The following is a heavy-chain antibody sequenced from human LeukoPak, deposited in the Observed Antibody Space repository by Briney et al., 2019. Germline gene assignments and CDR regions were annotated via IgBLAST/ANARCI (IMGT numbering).Heavy chain of an antibody. J-gene: IGHJ4*02. D-gene: IGHD1-26*01. CDR2: ISYDGTNK. CDR1: GFTFSTYA. Sequence: GGSLRLSCAVSGFTFSTYAMHWVRQAPGKGLEWEALISYDGTNKYYADSVKGRFTISRDNSKNTLYLQMNSLRVDDTAVYYCARVFSGIVGALDYWGQGTLVT. CDR3: ARVFSGIVGALDY. V-gene: IGHV3-30*01.